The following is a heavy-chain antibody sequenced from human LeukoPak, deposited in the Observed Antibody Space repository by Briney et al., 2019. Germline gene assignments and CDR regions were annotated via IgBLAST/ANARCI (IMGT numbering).Heavy chain of an antibody. CDR3: ARDDKWAFDY. D-gene: IGHD1-26*01. CDR2: ISSSSSDI. V-gene: IGHV3-21*05. CDR1: GFTFRSYS. Sequence: GGSLRLSCAASGFTFRSYSMNWFRQAPGRGLEWISYISSSSSDIYYADSVKGRFTISRDNAKNSLYLQMNNLRTDDTAVYYCARDDKWAFDYWGQGTLVTVSS. J-gene: IGHJ4*02.